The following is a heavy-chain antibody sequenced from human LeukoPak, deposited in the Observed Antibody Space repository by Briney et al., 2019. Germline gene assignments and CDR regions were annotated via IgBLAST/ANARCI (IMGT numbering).Heavy chain of an antibody. CDR3: ARVGDDFWSGYSRFDY. Sequence: PSETLSLTCTVSGGSISSYYWSWTRRPPGKGLEWIGYIYYSGSTNYNPSLKSRVTISVDTSKNQFSLKLSSVTAADTAVYYCARVGDDFWSGYSRFDYWGQGTLVTVSS. D-gene: IGHD3-3*01. CDR2: IYYSGST. J-gene: IGHJ4*02. V-gene: IGHV4-59*01. CDR1: GGSISSYY.